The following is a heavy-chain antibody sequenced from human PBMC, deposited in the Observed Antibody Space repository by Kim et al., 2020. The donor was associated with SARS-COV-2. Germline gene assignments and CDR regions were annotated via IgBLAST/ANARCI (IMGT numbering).Heavy chain of an antibody. CDR2: FDPEAGRI. J-gene: IGHJ5*01. CDR3: TTLNYGNYFDS. Sequence: ASVKVSCKVSGYSLTELSIHWVRQAPEKGLEWMGGFDPEAGRIMNAQKFQGRVTMTEDTSSGTAYMELRSLRSDDTAVYFCTTLNYGNYFDSWGQGSRVT. CDR1: GYSLTELS. V-gene: IGHV1-24*01. D-gene: IGHD3-16*01.